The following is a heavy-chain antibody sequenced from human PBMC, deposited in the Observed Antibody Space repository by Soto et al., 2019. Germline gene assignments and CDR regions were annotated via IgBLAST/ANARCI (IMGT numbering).Heavy chain of an antibody. J-gene: IGHJ4*02. V-gene: IGHV2-5*02. CDR1: GFSLSTSGVG. CDR3: AHLTWTRIRGVGITTPDY. Sequence: QITLKESGPTLVKPTQTLTLTCTFSGFSLSTSGVGVGWIRQPPGKALELLALIYWDDDKHYSPSLRSSLTITKDTSKNQVVLTMTNMDPVDTATYYCAHLTWTRIRGVGITTPDYWGQGTLVTVSS. D-gene: IGHD3-10*01. CDR2: IYWDDDK.